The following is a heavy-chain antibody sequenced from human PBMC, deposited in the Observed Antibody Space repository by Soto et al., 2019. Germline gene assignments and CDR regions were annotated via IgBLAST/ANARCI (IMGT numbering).Heavy chain of an antibody. V-gene: IGHV3-23*01. CDR2: VSIGGST. Sequence: DVQLLESGGGLVQPEGSLRLSCAASGFTFSSYAMGWVRQGPGKGLEWVAVVSIGGSTHYADSVRGRFTISRDKSKNTLSLQMNSLTAEDTAVYFCATRRGAGGHFDYWGQGALVTVSS. J-gene: IGHJ4*02. CDR3: ATRRGAGGHFDY. D-gene: IGHD2-15*01. CDR1: GFTFSSYA.